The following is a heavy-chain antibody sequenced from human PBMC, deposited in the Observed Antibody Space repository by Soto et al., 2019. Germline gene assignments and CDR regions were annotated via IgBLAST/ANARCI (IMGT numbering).Heavy chain of an antibody. CDR2: IYYSGST. V-gene: IGHV4-39*01. CDR1: GGSISSSSYY. J-gene: IGHJ5*02. Sequence: QLQLQESGPGLVKPSETLSLTCTVSGGSISSSSYYWGWIRQPPGKGLEWIGSIYYSGSTYYNPSLKSRVTISVDTSKNQFSLKLSSVTAADTAVYYCARSEYSSGWYVAGWFDPWGQGTLVTVSS. D-gene: IGHD6-19*01. CDR3: ARSEYSSGWYVAGWFDP.